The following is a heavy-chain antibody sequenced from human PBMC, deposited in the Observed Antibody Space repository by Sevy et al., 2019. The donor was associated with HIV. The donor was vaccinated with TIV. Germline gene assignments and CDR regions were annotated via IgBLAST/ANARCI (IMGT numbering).Heavy chain of an antibody. CDR1: GYSLRKLS. V-gene: IGHV1-24*01. Sequence: ASVKVSCKVFGYSLRKLSMHWVRQAPGKGLEWMGSLDPGNGEITYAQTLQGRVTMTEDTSTDTAYMELGSLTAEDTATYYCATVGLGYYSGSSYYQGDWFDPWGQGTLVTVSS. J-gene: IGHJ5*02. CDR2: LDPGNGEI. D-gene: IGHD2-15*01. CDR3: ATVGLGYYSGSSYYQGDWFDP.